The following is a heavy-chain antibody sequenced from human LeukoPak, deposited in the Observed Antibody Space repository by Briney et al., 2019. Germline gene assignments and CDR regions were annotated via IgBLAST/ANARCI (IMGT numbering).Heavy chain of an antibody. J-gene: IGHJ4*02. D-gene: IGHD6-13*01. V-gene: IGHV3-20*04. CDR2: INWDGCST. CDR3: ARDLSSSWYNFGY. CDR1: GFTFDDYG. Sequence: PGGSLRLSCADSGFTFDDYGMSWVRQAPGKGLEWVSGINWDGCSTFYADSVKGRFTISRDNAKNTLYLQMNSLRAEDTALYYCARDLSSSWYNFGYWGQGTLVTFSS.